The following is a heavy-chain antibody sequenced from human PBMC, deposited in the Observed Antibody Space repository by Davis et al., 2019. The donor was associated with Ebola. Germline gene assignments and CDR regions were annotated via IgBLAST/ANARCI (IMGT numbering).Heavy chain of an antibody. V-gene: IGHV3-23*01. CDR2: ISGSGTDT. J-gene: IGHJ4*02. CDR1: GFTLDSYA. CDR3: AKAPLWFGELPSYYFGY. D-gene: IGHD3-10*01. Sequence: PGGSPRLSCAASGFTLDSYAMNWVRQAPGKGLEWVSLISGSGTDTYYADSVKGRFAISRDNSKNKLKLQMNSLRAEDTAVYFCAKAPLWFGELPSYYFGYWGQGILFTVSS.